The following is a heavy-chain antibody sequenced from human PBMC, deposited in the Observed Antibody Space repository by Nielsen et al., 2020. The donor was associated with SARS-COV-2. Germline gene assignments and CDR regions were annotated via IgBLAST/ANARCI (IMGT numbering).Heavy chain of an antibody. CDR3: ARESVTGTDAFDI. CDR1: GFIFSDST. Sequence: GESLKISCAASGFIFSDSTMHWVRQASGKGLEWVGRIRSKANSYATGYAASVKGRFTISRDDSENTAYLQMNSLRAEDTAVYYCARESVTGTDAFDIWGQGTVVTVSS. V-gene: IGHV3-73*01. J-gene: IGHJ3*02. D-gene: IGHD6-19*01. CDR2: IRSKANSYAT.